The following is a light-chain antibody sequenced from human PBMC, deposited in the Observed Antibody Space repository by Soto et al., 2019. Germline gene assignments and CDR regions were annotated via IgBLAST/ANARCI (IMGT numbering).Light chain of an antibody. CDR1: QSVSSN. J-gene: IGKJ1*01. CDR2: GAS. CDR3: QQYNNWPPWT. Sequence: EIVMTQSPATLSVSPGERATLSCRASQSVSSNLAWYQQKPGQAPRLLIYGASTRATGIPARFSGSGSGTEFTLTISRLQSEDFAVYYCQQYNNWPPWTGGQGTKVEFK. V-gene: IGKV3-15*01.